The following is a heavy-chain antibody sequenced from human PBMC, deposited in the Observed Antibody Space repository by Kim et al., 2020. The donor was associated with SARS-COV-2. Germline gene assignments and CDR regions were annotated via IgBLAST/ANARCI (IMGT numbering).Heavy chain of an antibody. CDR1: GYTFTSYG. D-gene: IGHD3-10*01. CDR2: ISADSGDT. Sequence: ASVKVSCKSSGYTFTSYGMNWVRQAPGQGLEWMGWISADSGDTKYAQKLQDRVTMTTDTSTRTVYMELRNLKSNDTAVYYCARGDRYYPQQYDMDIWGQGTTLIVSS. J-gene: IGHJ6*02. CDR3: ARGDRYYPQQYDMDI. V-gene: IGHV1-18*01.